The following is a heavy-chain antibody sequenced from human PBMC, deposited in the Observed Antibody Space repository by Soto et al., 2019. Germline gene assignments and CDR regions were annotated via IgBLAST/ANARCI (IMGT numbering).Heavy chain of an antibody. CDR2: IDPSDSYT. CDR1: GYSFTSYW. D-gene: IGHD6-19*01. J-gene: IGHJ6*02. CDR3: ARDYSSGFEKDYYYYGMDV. Sequence: PGESLKISCKGSGYSFTSYWISWVRQMPGKGLEWMGRIDPSDSYTNYSPSFQGHVTISADKSISTAYLQWSSLKASDTAMYYCARDYSSGFEKDYYYYGMDVWGQGTTVTVSS. V-gene: IGHV5-10-1*01.